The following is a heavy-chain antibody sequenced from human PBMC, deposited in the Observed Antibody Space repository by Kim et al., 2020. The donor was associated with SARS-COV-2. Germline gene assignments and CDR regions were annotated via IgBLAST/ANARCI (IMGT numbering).Heavy chain of an antibody. J-gene: IGHJ2*01. D-gene: IGHD3-16*01. CDR1: GFSFSSYG. CDR2: INDGGDAA. Sequence: GGSLRLSCAASGFSFSSYGMTWVRQTAGKGLEWVSCINDGGDAAYYTDSVRGRFTISRDNYKNTLYLQMNSLRAEDTAIYYCAKAPGGGAGYYDAWYFGLWGRGNLVTVS. V-gene: IGHV3-23*01. CDR3: AKAPGGGAGYYDAWYFGL.